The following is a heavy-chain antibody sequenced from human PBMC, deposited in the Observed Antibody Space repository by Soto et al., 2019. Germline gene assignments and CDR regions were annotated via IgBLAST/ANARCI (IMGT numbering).Heavy chain of an antibody. CDR3: TRERAIRCVDN. CDR1: GYTFTSYD. Sequence: QVQLVQSGAEVKKPGASVKVSCKASGYTFTSYDINWVRQATGQGLEWMGWMNPNSGNTGYGQKFQGRVTMTRNTSISTADMELSSRSSEDAAVYYFTRERAIRCVDNWGQGTLFTVFS. V-gene: IGHV1-8*01. J-gene: IGHJ4*02. D-gene: IGHD2-21*01. CDR2: MNPNSGNT.